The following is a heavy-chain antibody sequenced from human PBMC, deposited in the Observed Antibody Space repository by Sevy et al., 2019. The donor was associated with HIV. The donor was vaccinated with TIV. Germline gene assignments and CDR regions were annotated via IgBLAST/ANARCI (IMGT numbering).Heavy chain of an antibody. CDR1: GFTFSSYG. Sequence: GGSLRLSCAASGFTFSSYGMHWVRQAPGKGLEWVAVISYDGSNKYYADSVKGRFTISRDNSKNTLYLQMNSLRAEDTAVYYCAKTVGPGPYYYYGMDVWGQGTTATVSS. J-gene: IGHJ6*02. V-gene: IGHV3-30*18. CDR2: ISYDGSNK. D-gene: IGHD2-15*01. CDR3: AKTVGPGPYYYYGMDV.